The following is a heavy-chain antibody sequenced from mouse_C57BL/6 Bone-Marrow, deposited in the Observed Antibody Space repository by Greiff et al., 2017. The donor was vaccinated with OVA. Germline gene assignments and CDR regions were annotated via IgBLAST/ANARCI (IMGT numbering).Heavy chain of an antibody. CDR1: GFTFSSYA. CDR3: ARVDTTVVAKAY. V-gene: IGHV5-4*01. Sequence: EVHLVESGGGLVKPGGSLKLSCAASGFTFSSYAMSWVRQTPGQRLEWVATISAGGSYTYYPDNVKGRFTISRDNAKNNLYLQMSHLKSEDTAMYDCARVDTTVVAKAYWGKGTLVTVAA. CDR2: ISAGGSYT. D-gene: IGHD1-1*01. J-gene: IGHJ3*01.